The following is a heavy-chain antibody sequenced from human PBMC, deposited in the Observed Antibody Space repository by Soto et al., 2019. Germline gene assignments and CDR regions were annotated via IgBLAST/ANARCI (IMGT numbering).Heavy chain of an antibody. V-gene: IGHV2-5*01. D-gene: IGHD3-16*02. CDR2: IYWNDDK. CDR1: GFSLSTSGVG. Sequence: QITLKESGPTLVKPTQTLTLTCTLSGFSLSTSGVGVGWIRQPPGKALEWLAVIYWNDDKDYSPALKSRLNIAKDTSKKQVVLTMTNMDPVDTATYYCAHSLWGSYRFRGRWFDPWGQGTLVSVSS. CDR3: AHSLWGSYRFRGRWFDP. J-gene: IGHJ5*02.